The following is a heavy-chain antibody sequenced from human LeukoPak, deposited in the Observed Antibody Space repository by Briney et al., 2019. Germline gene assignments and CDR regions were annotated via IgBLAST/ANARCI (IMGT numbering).Heavy chain of an antibody. J-gene: IGHJ5*02. CDR3: AKGQWLAYLSWFDP. Sequence: GGSLRLSCAASGFTFSSYGMHWVRQAPGKGLEWVAVISYDGSNKYYADSVKGRFTISRDNSKNTLYLQMNSLRAEDTAVCYCAKGQWLAYLSWFDPWGQGTLVTVSS. CDR1: GFTFSSYG. CDR2: ISYDGSNK. V-gene: IGHV3-30*18. D-gene: IGHD6-19*01.